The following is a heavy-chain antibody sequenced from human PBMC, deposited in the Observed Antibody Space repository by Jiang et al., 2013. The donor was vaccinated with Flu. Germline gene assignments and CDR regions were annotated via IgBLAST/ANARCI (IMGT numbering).Heavy chain of an antibody. J-gene: IGHJ4*02. D-gene: IGHD3-22*01. CDR1: GFSLSTSGMC. CDR2: IDWDDDK. Sequence: PTQTLTLTCTFSGFSLSTSGMCVSWIRQPPGKALEWLARIDWDDDKYYSTSLKTRLTISKDTSKNQVVLTMTNMDPVDTATYYCARVPTYYYDSSGLDYWGQGTLVTVSS. CDR3: ARVPTYYYDSSGLDY. V-gene: IGHV2-70*11.